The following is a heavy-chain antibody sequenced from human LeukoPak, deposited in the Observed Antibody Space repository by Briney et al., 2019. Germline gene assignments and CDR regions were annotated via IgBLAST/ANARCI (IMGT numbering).Heavy chain of an antibody. CDR1: GSPFSSYS. D-gene: IGHD6-13*01. CDR3: ARSIPYGTTWYGRSDY. J-gene: IGHJ4*02. Sequence: GGSLRLSCAASGSPFSSYSMTWVRQAPGKGLEWVANIKPDGTTKFYVDSVKGRFTISRDNALNSLYLQMNSLRAEDTAIYYCARSIPYGTTWYGRSDYWGQGTLVTVSS. V-gene: IGHV3-7*03. CDR2: IKPDGTTK.